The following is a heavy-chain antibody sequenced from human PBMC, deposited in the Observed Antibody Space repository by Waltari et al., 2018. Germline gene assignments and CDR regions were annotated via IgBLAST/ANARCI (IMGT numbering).Heavy chain of an antibody. CDR3: ARGPYCSSTSCYGQRIDY. CDR2: IYTNGST. Sequence: QVQLQESGPRLVKPSQTLSLTCTVSGGSISRCCYSWNWTRQPAGKGLEWIGRIYTNGSTNYNPSLKSRVNTSVDTSKNQFSLSLSSLTAADTAVYYCARGPYCSSTSCYGQRIDYWGQGTLVTVSS. J-gene: IGHJ4*02. D-gene: IGHD2-2*01. CDR1: GGSISRCCYS. V-gene: IGHV4-61*02.